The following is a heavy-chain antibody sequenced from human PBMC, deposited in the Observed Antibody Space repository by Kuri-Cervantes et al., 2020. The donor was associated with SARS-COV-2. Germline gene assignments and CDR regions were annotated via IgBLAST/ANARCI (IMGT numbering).Heavy chain of an antibody. V-gene: IGHV1-18*01. CDR3: VRVGDYYCSTGYYVY. CDR2: ISAYNGNT. J-gene: IGHJ4*02. Sequence: ASVKITCKASCYTFTSYGISWVRQAPGQGLEWMGWISAYNGNTNYAQKLQGRVTMTTDTSTSTAYMELRILTSDDTAVYYCVRVGDYYCSTGYYVYWGQGTLVTVSS. D-gene: IGHD3-22*01. CDR1: CYTFTSYG.